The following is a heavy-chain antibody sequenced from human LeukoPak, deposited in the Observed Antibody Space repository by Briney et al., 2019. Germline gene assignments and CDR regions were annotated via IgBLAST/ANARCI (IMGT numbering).Heavy chain of an antibody. V-gene: IGHV1-18*01. CDR1: GYTFTSYG. CDR2: ISAYNGNT. Sequence: GASVKVSCKASGYTFTSYGINWVRPAPGQGLAWMGWISAYNGNTNYAQKLQGRVTMTTDTSTNTVYMDLRSLRSDDTAVYYCARVGSSGYDYGDYWGQGTLVTVSS. J-gene: IGHJ4*02. D-gene: IGHD4-17*01. CDR3: ARVGSSGYDYGDY.